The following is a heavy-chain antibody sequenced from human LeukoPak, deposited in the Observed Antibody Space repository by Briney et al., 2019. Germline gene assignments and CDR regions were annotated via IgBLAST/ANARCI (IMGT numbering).Heavy chain of an antibody. Sequence: SVKVSCKASGGTFSSYAISWVRQAPGQGLEWMGGIIPIFGTANYAQKFQGRVTITTDESTSTAYMELSSLRSEDTAVYYCARDYGGRQSSFDYWGQGTLVTVSS. V-gene: IGHV1-69*05. J-gene: IGHJ4*02. CDR1: GGTFSSYA. D-gene: IGHD4-23*01. CDR3: ARDYGGRQSSFDY. CDR2: IIPIFGTA.